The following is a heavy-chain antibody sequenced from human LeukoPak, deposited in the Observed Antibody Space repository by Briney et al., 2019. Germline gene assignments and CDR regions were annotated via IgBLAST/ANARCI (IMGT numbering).Heavy chain of an antibody. V-gene: IGHV4-38-2*02. J-gene: IGHJ4*02. CDR1: GYSISSGYY. Sequence: SETLSLTCTVSGYSISSGYYWGWIRQPPGKGLEWIGSIYHSGSTYYNPSLKSRVTISVDTSKNQFSLKLSFVTAADTAVYYCARDTIYYDSSGSSPFDYWGQGTLVTVSS. CDR2: IYHSGST. CDR3: ARDTIYYDSSGSSPFDY. D-gene: IGHD3-22*01.